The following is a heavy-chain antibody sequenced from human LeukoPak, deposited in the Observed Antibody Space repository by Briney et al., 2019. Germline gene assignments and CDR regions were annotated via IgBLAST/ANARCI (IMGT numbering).Heavy chain of an antibody. V-gene: IGHV3-23*01. J-gene: IGHJ6*03. D-gene: IGHD3-10*01. CDR2: ISGSGGST. CDR3: AKGSITMVRGVTNYYYYYYMDV. Sequence: PGGSLRLSCAASGFTFSSYGMSWVRQAPGKGLEWVSAISGSGGSTYYADSVKGRFTISRDNSKNTLYLQMNSLRAEDTAVYYCAKGSITMVRGVTNYYYYYYMDVWGKGTTVTISS. CDR1: GFTFSSYG.